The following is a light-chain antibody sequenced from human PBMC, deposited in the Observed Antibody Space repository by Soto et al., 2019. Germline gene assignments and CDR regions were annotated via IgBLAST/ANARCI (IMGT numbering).Light chain of an antibody. J-gene: IGKJ3*01. Sequence: DIQITQSPSSLSSSVGDRVTITCRSSQSISSYLNWYQQKPGKAPKLLIYAASSLQSGVPSRFSGSGSGTDFTLTISSLQPEDFATYYCQQSHSTPRTFGPGTKVDIK. CDR1: QSISSY. V-gene: IGKV1-39*01. CDR3: QQSHSTPRT. CDR2: AAS.